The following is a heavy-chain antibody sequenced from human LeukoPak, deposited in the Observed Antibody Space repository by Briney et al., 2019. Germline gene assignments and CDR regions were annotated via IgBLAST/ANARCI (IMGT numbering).Heavy chain of an antibody. V-gene: IGHV4-59*08. CDR1: GDSISSYY. D-gene: IGHD7-27*01. CDR3: ARGKVVNWGTSLDY. Sequence: SETLSLTCTVSGDSISSYYWSWIRQPPGKGLEWIGYIYYSGSTHYNPSLKSRVTISVDTSKNQFSLKLSSVTAADTAVYYCARGKVVNWGTSLDYWGQGTLVTVSS. CDR2: IYYSGST. J-gene: IGHJ4*02.